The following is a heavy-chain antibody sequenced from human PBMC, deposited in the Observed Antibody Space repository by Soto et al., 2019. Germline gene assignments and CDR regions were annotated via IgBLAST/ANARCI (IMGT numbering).Heavy chain of an antibody. CDR1: GFTFSSYG. V-gene: IGHV3-30*18. CDR2: ISYDGSNK. D-gene: IGHD1-7*01. CDR3: AKAQFGGNWNYNWFDP. J-gene: IGHJ5*02. Sequence: QVQLVESGGGVVQPGRSLRLSCEASGFTFSSYGMHWVRQAPGKGLEWVAVISYDGSNKYYADSVKGRFTISRDNSKNTLYLQMNSLRAEDTAVYYCAKAQFGGNWNYNWFDPWGQGTLVTVSS.